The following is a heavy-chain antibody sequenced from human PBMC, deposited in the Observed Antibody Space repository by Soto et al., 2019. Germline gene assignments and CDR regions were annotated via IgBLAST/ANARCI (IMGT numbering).Heavy chain of an antibody. CDR2: MYYSGTT. CDR1: GGSISSSDFY. CDR3: AVVDSTGNWFDP. J-gene: IGHJ5*02. D-gene: IGHD3-22*01. V-gene: IGHV4-39*01. Sequence: QLQLQESGPGLVKPSETLSLTCTVSGGSISSSDFYWGWLRQPPGKGLDFIGSMYYSGTTYYNPSLKNRITISVDTSKNQFSLKLISVTAADTAVYCCAVVDSTGNWFDPWGQGALVTVSS.